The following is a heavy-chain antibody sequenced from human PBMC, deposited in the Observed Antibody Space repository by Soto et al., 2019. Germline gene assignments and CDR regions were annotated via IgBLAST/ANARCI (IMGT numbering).Heavy chain of an antibody. CDR3: TRGLYSSSWSIDY. CDR1: GFNFRAYW. J-gene: IGHJ4*02. CDR2: SNSDGSTT. D-gene: IGHD6-13*01. V-gene: IGHV3-74*01. Sequence: PGGSLRLSCAASGFNFRAYWMHWVRQAPGKGLVWVSRSNSDGSTTTYADSVEGRFTISRDNAKNTLYLQMNSLRAEDTAVYYCTRGLYSSSWSIDYWGQGTLVTV.